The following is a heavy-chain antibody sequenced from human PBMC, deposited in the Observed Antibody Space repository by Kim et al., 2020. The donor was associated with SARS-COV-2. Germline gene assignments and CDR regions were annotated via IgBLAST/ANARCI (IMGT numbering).Heavy chain of an antibody. J-gene: IGHJ2*01. D-gene: IGHD2-15*01. CDR3: ARDNWTPYWYFDL. V-gene: IGHV3-48*02. CDR1: GFTFSSHS. Sequence: GGSLRLSCVASGFTFSSHSMNWVRRAPGKGLEWISCINTSTSSETIDYADSGKGRFTISSDNAKSSLYLQMNSLRDAATAVYAYARDNWTPYWYFDLWGR. CDR2: INTSTSSETI.